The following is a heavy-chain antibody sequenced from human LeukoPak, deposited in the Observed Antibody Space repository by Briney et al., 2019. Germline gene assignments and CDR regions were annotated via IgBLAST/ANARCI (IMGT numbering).Heavy chain of an antibody. CDR1: GFTFDDYA. V-gene: IGHV3-9*01. J-gene: IGHJ4*02. CDR2: ISWNSGSI. Sequence: GRSLRLSCAASGFTFDDYAMHWVRQAPGKGLEWVSGISWNSGSIGYADSVKGRFTISRDNVKNSLYLQMNSLRAEDTALYYCAKAGELGELTHFDYWGQGTLVTVSS. CDR3: AKAGELGELTHFDY. D-gene: IGHD1-26*01.